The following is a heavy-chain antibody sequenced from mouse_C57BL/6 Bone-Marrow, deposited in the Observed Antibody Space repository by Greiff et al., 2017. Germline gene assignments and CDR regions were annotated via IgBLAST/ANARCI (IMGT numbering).Heavy chain of an antibody. J-gene: IGHJ3*01. D-gene: IGHD2-1*01. Sequence: QVHVKQPGAELVKPGASVKLSCTASGYTFTSYWMPWVKQRPGQGLEWIGMIHPNSGSTDYNEKFKSKATLTVDKSSSTAYMQLSSLTSEDSAVYYSARYDYGNYGGFAYWGQGTLVTVSA. V-gene: IGHV1-64*01. CDR1: GYTFTSYW. CDR2: IHPNSGST. CDR3: ARYDYGNYGGFAY.